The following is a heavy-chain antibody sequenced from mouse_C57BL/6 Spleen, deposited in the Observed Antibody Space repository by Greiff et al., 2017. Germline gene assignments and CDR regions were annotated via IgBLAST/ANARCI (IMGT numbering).Heavy chain of an antibody. CDR2: IYPGSGST. CDR1: GYTFTSYW. Sequence: QVQLKQPGAELVKPGASVKMSCKASGYTFTSYWITWVKQRPGQGLEWIGDIYPGSGSTNYNEKFKSKATLTVDTSSSTAYMQLSSLTSEDSAVYYCAREDMGYDYVPYYFDYWGQGTTLTVSS. J-gene: IGHJ2*01. V-gene: IGHV1-55*01. CDR3: AREDMGYDYVPYYFDY. D-gene: IGHD2-4*01.